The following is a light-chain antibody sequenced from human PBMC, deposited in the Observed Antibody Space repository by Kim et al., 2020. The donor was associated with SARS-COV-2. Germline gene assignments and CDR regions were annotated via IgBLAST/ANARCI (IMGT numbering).Light chain of an antibody. V-gene: IGKV4-1*01. CDR1: QSVLYSSNNMNY. CDR3: QQYYSTPLT. Sequence: ATINYKSSQSVLYSSNNMNYLAWYQQKPGQPPKLLFYWASTRESGVPDRFSGSGSGTDFTLTISSLQAEDVAVYYCQQYYSTPLTFGPGTKVDIK. J-gene: IGKJ3*01. CDR2: WAS.